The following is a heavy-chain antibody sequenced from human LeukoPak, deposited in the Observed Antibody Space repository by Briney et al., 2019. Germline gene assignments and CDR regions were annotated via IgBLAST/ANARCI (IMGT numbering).Heavy chain of an antibody. J-gene: IGHJ4*02. CDR3: AVDMGFLRAGY. V-gene: IGHV4-4*07. D-gene: IGHD2-15*01. Sequence: SETLSLTCTASGGSISSYYWSWIRQPAGKGLEWIGRIYTSGSTNYNASLKSRVTMSVDTSKNQFSLKLSSVTAADTAVYYCAVDMGFLRAGYWGQGTLVTVSS. CDR2: IYTSGST. CDR1: GGSISSYY.